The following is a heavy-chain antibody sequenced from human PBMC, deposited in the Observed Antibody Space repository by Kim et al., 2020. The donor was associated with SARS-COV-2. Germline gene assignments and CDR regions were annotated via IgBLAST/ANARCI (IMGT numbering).Heavy chain of an antibody. Sequence: KYYVDSGKGRFTISRDNAKNALYLQMNSLRAEDTAVYYCARDLVTSIFDYWGQGTLVTVSS. J-gene: IGHJ4*02. CDR3: ARDLVTSIFDY. CDR2: K. V-gene: IGHV3-7*01. D-gene: IGHD4-4*01.